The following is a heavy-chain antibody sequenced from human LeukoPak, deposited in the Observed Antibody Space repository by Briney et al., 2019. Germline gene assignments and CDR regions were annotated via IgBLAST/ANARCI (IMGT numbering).Heavy chain of an antibody. CDR1: GFSVSSNY. CDR2: ISATGVGT. V-gene: IGHV3-23*01. Sequence: LPGGSLRLSCAASGFSVSSNYMSWVRLAPGKGLEWVSSISATGVGTYYSDSVKGRFTISRDNSKNTLDLQMSSLRAEDTAVYYCAKRRVAGMNRDAFDIWGQGTVVTVSS. J-gene: IGHJ3*02. CDR3: AKRRVAGMNRDAFDI. D-gene: IGHD6-19*01.